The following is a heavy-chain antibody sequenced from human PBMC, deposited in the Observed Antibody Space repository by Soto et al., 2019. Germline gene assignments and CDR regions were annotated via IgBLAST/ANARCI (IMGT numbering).Heavy chain of an antibody. CDR1: GYTLTELS. CDR3: ATRFVRLPTLSYYYGMDL. D-gene: IGHD3-16*01. J-gene: IGHJ6*02. CDR2: FDPEDGET. V-gene: IGHV1-24*01. Sequence: GASVKVSCKVSGYTLTELSMHWVRQAPGKGLEWMGGFDPEDGETIYAQKFQGRVTMTEDTSTDTAYMELSSLRSEDTAVYYCATRFVRLPTLSYYYGMDLWGQGTTATVSS.